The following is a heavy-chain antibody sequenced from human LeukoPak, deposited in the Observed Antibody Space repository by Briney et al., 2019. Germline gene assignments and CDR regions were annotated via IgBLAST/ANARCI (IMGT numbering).Heavy chain of an antibody. CDR3: AKDRYYYDSSGYYYDY. CDR2: ISGSGGST. J-gene: IGHJ4*02. Sequence: GGSLRLSCAPSGFTFSNFWMSWVRQAPGKGLEWVSAISGSGGSTYYADSVKGRFTISRDNSKNTLYLQMNSLRAEVTAVYYCAKDRYYYDSSGYYYDYWGQGTLVTVSS. V-gene: IGHV3-23*01. CDR1: GFTFSNFW. D-gene: IGHD3-22*01.